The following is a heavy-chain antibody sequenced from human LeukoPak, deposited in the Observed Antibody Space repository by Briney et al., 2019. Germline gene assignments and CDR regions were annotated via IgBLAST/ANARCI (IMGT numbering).Heavy chain of an antibody. V-gene: IGHV4-34*01. J-gene: IGHJ3*02. D-gene: IGHD3-3*01. CDR1: GGSFSGYY. CDR2: INHSGST. Sequence: SETLSPTCAVHGGSFSGYYWSWIRQPPGKGLEWIGEINHSGSTNYNPSLKSRVTISVDTSKNQFSLKLSSVTAADTAVYYCARGRRVSYYDFWSGYYGAFDIWGQGTMVTVSS. CDR3: ARGRRVSYYDFWSGYYGAFDI.